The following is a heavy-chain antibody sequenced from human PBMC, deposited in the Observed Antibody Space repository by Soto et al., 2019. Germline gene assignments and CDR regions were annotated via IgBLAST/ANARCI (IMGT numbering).Heavy chain of an antibody. CDR3: ARGAWNQLLNWFDS. V-gene: IGHV4-39*02. CDR1: GGSISGSSYH. Sequence: QVQLQESGPGLVKPSETLSLTCTVSGGSISGSSYHWGWIRQSPGKGLEWIGTVYYRGSTDYNPSLKSRVTISVDTSNNHFSLKLNSVTAADTALYYCARGAWNQLLNWFDSWGQGALVTVSS. J-gene: IGHJ5*01. CDR2: VYYRGST. D-gene: IGHD2-2*01.